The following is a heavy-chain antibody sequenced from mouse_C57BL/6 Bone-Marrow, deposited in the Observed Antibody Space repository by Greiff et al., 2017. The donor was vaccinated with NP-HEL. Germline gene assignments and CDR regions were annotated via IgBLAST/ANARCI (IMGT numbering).Heavy chain of an antibody. D-gene: IGHD2-2*01. J-gene: IGHJ3*01. Sequence: EVQLVESGGGLVQPGGSLSLSCAASGFTFTDYYMSWVRQPPGKALEWLGFIRNKANGYTTEYSASVKGRFTISRDNSQSILYLQMNALRAEDSATYYCARSMYGYDGPFAYWGQGTLVTVSA. CDR3: ARSMYGYDGPFAY. CDR2: IRNKANGYTT. CDR1: GFTFTDYY. V-gene: IGHV7-3*01.